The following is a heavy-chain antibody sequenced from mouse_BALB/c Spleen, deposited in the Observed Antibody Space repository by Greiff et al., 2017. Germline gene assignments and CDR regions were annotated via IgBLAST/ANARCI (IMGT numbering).Heavy chain of an antibody. CDR3: ASLGPYYYGSLYAMDY. CDR2: ISYSGST. D-gene: IGHD1-1*01. Sequence: EVKLLESGPGLVKPSQSLSLTCTVTGYSITSDYAWNSIRQFPGNKLEWMGYISYSGSTSYNPSLKSRISITRDTSKNQFFLQLNSVTTEDTATYYCASLGPYYYGSLYAMDYWGQGTSVTVSS. V-gene: IGHV3-2*02. CDR1: GYSITSDYA. J-gene: IGHJ4*01.